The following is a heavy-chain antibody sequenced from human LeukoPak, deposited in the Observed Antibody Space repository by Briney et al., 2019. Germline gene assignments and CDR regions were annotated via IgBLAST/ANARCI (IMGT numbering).Heavy chain of an antibody. Sequence: WGSLRLSCAASGFTFSSYAMSWVRQAPGKWLEWVSAISGSGGSPYYADSVKGRFTISRDNSKNTLYLQMNSLRAEDTAVYYCARGIAAASYGDYYGMDVWGQGTTVTVSS. D-gene: IGHD6-13*01. CDR3: ARGIAAASYGDYYGMDV. CDR1: GFTFSSYA. CDR2: ISGSGGSP. J-gene: IGHJ6*02. V-gene: IGHV3-23*01.